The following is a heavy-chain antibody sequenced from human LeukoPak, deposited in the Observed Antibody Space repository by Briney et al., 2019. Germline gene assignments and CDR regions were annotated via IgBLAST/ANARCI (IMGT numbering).Heavy chain of an antibody. D-gene: IGHD4-11*01. CDR1: GGSISSSSYH. CDR2: IYYSGST. Sequence: PSETLSLTCTVSGGSISSSSYHWGWIRQPPGKGLEWIGSIYYSGSTYYNPSLKSRVTISVDTSKNQFSLKLSSVTAADTAVYYCARPYRLHTRYYFDYWGQGTLVTVSS. V-gene: IGHV4-39*01. J-gene: IGHJ4*02. CDR3: ARPYRLHTRYYFDY.